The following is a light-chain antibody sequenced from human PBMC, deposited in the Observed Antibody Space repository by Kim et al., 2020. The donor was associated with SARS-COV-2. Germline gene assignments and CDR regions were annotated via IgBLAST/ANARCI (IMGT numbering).Light chain of an antibody. CDR1: QGINTY. CDR3: QHYVRCPYT. V-gene: IGKV1-5*03. CDR2: LAS. J-gene: IGKJ2*01. Sequence: DIQMTQSPSTLSASVGDRVTITCRASQGINTYLAWYQQRPGKAPKLLIYLASTLESGVPPRFSGSGFGTEFTLTINSLQPDDFATYYCQHYVRCPYTFGQGTKLEI.